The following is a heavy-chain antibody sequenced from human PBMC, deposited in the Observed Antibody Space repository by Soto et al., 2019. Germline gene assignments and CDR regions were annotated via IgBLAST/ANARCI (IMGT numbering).Heavy chain of an antibody. D-gene: IGHD3-10*01. V-gene: IGHV3-15*01. CDR2: IKSKTDGGTT. CDR1: GFTFSNAW. CDR3: TTDHPMVPNPYYYYYGMDV. Sequence: PGGSLRLSCAASGFTFSNAWMSWVRQAPGKGLEWVGRIKSKTDGGTTDYAAPVKGRFTISRDDSKNTLYLQMNSLKTEDTAVYHCTTDHPMVPNPYYYYYGMDVWGQGTTVTVSS. J-gene: IGHJ6*02.